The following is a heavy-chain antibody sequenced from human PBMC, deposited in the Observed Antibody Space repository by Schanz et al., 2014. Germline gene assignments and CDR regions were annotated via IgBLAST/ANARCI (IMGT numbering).Heavy chain of an antibody. CDR1: GFSFSGSG. CDR3: ARDGRKYSSGTLDYFDN. V-gene: IGHV3-30*02. CDR2: IRFDASHK. Sequence: VQLVESGGGVVQPGGSLRLSCAASGFSFSGSGMHWVRQAPGEGLEWVAFIRFDASHKYYADSVKGHFTISRDDSKNTLYLQMNSLRAEDTAIYYCARDGRKYSSGTLDYFDNWGQGTLVTVSS. J-gene: IGHJ4*02. D-gene: IGHD6-25*01.